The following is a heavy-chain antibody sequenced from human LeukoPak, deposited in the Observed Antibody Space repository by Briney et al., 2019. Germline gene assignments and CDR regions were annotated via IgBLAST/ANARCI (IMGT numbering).Heavy chain of an antibody. CDR2: ISAYNGNT. D-gene: IGHD5-12*01. J-gene: IGHJ6*03. CDR3: ARGRVATISYYYYYMDV. CDR1: GGTFSSYA. Sequence: HRASVKVSCKASGGTFSSYAISWVRQAPGQGLEWMGWISAYNGNTNYAQKLQGRVTITRNTSISTAYMELSSPRSEDTAVYYCARGRVATISYYYYYMDVWGKGTTVTVSS. V-gene: IGHV1-8*03.